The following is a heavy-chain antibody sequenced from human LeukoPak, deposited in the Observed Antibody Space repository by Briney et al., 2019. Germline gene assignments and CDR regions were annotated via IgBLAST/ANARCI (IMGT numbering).Heavy chain of an antibody. CDR1: GFIFSDHY. CDR3: CTHHTSSSCIY. CDR2: SRNKDNSYTT. J-gene: IGHJ4*02. V-gene: IGHV3-72*01. D-gene: IGHD6-13*01. Sequence: GGSLRLSCAASGFIFSDHYLDWVRQAPGKGLEWVGRSRNKDNSYTTEYAASVKGRFTISRARNTVYLQMKSPKTEDTAVYYCCTHHTSSSCIYWGQGTLVTVSS.